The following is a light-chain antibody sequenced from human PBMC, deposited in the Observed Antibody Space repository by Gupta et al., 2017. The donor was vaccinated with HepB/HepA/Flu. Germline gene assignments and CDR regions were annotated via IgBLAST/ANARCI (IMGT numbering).Light chain of an antibody. V-gene: IGLV1-44*01. J-gene: IGLJ3*02. CDR1: SSNIGSNS. CDR2: SHT. Sequence: QSVVTQPPSASGTPWQRITISCSGSSSNIGSNSVNWYQKFPGTAPKLLIYSHTQRPSGVPDRFSGSKSGTSASLAISGLQSEDEADYYCAAWDDSMSALVFGGGTTLTVL. CDR3: AAWDDSMSALV.